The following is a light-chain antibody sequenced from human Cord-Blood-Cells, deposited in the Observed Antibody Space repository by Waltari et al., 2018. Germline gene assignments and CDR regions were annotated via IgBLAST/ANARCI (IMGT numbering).Light chain of an antibody. CDR3: SSYTSSSTYV. V-gene: IGLV2-14*03. CDR2: DVS. J-gene: IGLJ1*01. CDR1: SSAAGGYNY. Sequence: QSALTQPASVSGSPGQSNTIPCTGPSSAAGGYNYVSWYQPHPGKAPKLMIYDVSNRPSGVSNRFSGSKSGNTASLTISGLQAEDEADYYCSSYTSSSTYVFGTGTKVTVL.